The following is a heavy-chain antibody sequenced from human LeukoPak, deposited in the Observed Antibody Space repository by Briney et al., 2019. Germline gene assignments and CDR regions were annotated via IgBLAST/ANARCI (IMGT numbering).Heavy chain of an antibody. D-gene: IGHD7-27*01. J-gene: IGHJ4*02. Sequence: GGSLRLSCAASGFTFSSYAMSWVRQAPGKGLEWVSTISDSGVSKYYADSVKGRFTISRDNSKKTLYLQMNSLRAEDTAVYYCAKGRRPKWGSPDNWGPGTLVTVSS. V-gene: IGHV3-23*01. CDR1: GFTFSSYA. CDR2: ISDSGVSK. CDR3: AKGRRPKWGSPDN.